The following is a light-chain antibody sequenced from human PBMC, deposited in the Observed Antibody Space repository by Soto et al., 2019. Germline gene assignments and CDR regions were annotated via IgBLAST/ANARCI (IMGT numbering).Light chain of an antibody. J-gene: IGKJ1*01. Sequence: IVMTQSPSTLSVSPGKRATLSCRASQSVSTNLAWYQQKPGKAPRLLIYGASTMATGMPARFSGSGSGTEFTLTITSLQSEDFAVYFCQQYSNWPRTFGQGTKVESK. V-gene: IGKV3-15*01. CDR3: QQYSNWPRT. CDR2: GAS. CDR1: QSVSTN.